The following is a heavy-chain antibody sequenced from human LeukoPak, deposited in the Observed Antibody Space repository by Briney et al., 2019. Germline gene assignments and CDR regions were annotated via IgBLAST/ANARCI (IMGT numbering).Heavy chain of an antibody. J-gene: IGHJ5*02. D-gene: IGHD1-26*01. Sequence: SETLSLTCTVSGGSISSSSYYWGWIRQPPGKGLEWIGSIYYSGSTYYNPSVKSRVTISVDTSKNQFSLKLTSVTAADTAVYYCARAGGSYWPFGPWGQGTLVTVSS. CDR3: ARAGGSYWPFGP. CDR1: GGSISSSSYY. CDR2: IYYSGST. V-gene: IGHV4-39*07.